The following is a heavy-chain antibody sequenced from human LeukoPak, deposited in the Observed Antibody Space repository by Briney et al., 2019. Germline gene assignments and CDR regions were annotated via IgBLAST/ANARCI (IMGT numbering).Heavy chain of an antibody. J-gene: IGHJ4*02. CDR2: ISGSGGST. Sequence: GGSLRLSCAASGFTFSSYSMNWVRQAPGKGLEWVSAISGSGGSTYYADSVKGRFTISRDNSKNTLNLQMNSLRAEDTAVYYCAKDPFGAAAATAYFDYWGQGTLVTVSS. V-gene: IGHV3-23*01. D-gene: IGHD6-13*01. CDR1: GFTFSSYS. CDR3: AKDPFGAAAATAYFDY.